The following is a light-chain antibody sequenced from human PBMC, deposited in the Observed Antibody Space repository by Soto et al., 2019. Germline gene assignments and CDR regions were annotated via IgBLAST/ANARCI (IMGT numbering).Light chain of an antibody. CDR3: LQNYNFPLT. J-gene: IGKJ4*01. V-gene: IGKV1-6*01. CDR2: AAS. CDR1: QGIRND. Sequence: AIQMTQSPSSLSASVGDRVTITCRASQGIRNDLGWYQQKPGKAPKLLIYAASSLQSGVPSRFSGRGSGTDFTHTISSLQPEDFATYYCLQNYNFPLTFGGGTKVEIK.